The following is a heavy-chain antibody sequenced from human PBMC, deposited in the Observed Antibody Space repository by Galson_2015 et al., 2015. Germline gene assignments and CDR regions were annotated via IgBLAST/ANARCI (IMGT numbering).Heavy chain of an antibody. Sequence: SVKVSCKASGGIFTNYDISGVRQAPGQGLEWMGGITPMFATANYAQKFQGRVTIIADKSTSTVYMEVRSLRGEDTAVYFCARASQDCTNANCPYTYWGQGTLVTVS. CDR2: ITPMFATA. D-gene: IGHD2-8*01. CDR1: GGIFTNYD. CDR3: ARASQDCTNANCPYTY. V-gene: IGHV1-69*06. J-gene: IGHJ4*02.